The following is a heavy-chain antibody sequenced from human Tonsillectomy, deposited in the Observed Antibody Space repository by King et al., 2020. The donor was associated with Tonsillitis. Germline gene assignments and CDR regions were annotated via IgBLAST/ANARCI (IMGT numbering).Heavy chain of an antibody. Sequence: LQLVQSGSELKKPGASVKVSCKASGYTFTSCAMNWVRQAPGQGLEWMGLINTNTGNPTYTQDFTGRFVFSLDTSVSTAYLQISSLKAEDTAVYFWSRDSRYCPIGECGMDVWGQGTTVTVSS. D-gene: IGHD3-10*01. V-gene: IGHV7-4-1*02. J-gene: IGHJ6*02. CDR1: GYTFTSCA. CDR3: SRDSRYCPIGECGMDV. CDR2: INTNTGNP.